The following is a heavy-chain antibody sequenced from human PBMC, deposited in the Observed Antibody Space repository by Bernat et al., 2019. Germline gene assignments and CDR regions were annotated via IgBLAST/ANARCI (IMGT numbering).Heavy chain of an antibody. CDR3: ARAFYSGYSPLDY. CDR2: TFSDGRNI. D-gene: IGHD3-22*01. V-gene: IGHV3-33*01. CDR1: GFTLSTYG. J-gene: IGHJ4*02. Sequence: QVQLVESGGGVVQPGRSLRIFCEASGFTLSTYGMHWVRQAPGKGLEWVAVTFSDGRNIYYADSVKGRFTISRDNSKITLYVQMNSLRAEDTAVYYCARAFYSGYSPLDYWGQGTLVTVSS.